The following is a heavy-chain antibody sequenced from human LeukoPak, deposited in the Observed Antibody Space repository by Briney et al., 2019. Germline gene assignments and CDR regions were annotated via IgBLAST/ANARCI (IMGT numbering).Heavy chain of an antibody. CDR1: GFTFTTHS. CDR2: ISSTNTYI. Sequence: GGSLRLSCEASGFTFTTHSFNWLRQAPGKGLEWVSSISSTNTYIKYADPVKGRFTISRDNTKNSVFLQMNSLTGEDTAVYYCAREGGDAFDIWGQGTMVTVSS. J-gene: IGHJ3*02. D-gene: IGHD3-16*01. CDR3: AREGGDAFDI. V-gene: IGHV3-21*01.